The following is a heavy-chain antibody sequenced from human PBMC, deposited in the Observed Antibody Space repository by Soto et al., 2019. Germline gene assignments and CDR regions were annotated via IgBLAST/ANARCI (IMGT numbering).Heavy chain of an antibody. D-gene: IGHD5-12*01. CDR2: ISSSSSYI. V-gene: IGHV3-21*01. J-gene: IGHJ3*02. Sequence: GGSLRLSCAASGFTFSSYSMNWVRQAPGKGLEWVSSISSSSSYIYYADSVKGRFTISRDNAKNSLYLQMNSLRAEDTAVYYCASGLSGYDAFDIWGQGTMVTVSS. CDR3: ASGLSGYDAFDI. CDR1: GFTFSSYS.